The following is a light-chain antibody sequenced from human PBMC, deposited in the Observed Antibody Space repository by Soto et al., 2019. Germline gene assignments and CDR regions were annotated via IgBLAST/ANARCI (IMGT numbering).Light chain of an antibody. J-gene: IGKJ3*01. Sequence: EIVLTQSPATLSLSPGERATLSCRASQSVSYFLAWYQQKSGQAPRLLIYDASSRATGIPARFSGSGFGTDFPLTISSLEPEDFAVYYCQHRSNWLGTFGPGTKVDIK. CDR1: QSVSYF. CDR2: DAS. CDR3: QHRSNWLGT. V-gene: IGKV3-11*01.